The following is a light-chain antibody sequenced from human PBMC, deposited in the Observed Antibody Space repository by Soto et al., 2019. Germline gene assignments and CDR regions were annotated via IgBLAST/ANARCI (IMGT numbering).Light chain of an antibody. J-gene: IGLJ2*01. CDR3: AAWDDSLNGVV. CDR2: YDD. Sequence: QLVLTQPPSVSEAPRQRVTISCSGSSSNIGNNAVNWYQQLPGKAPKLLIYYDDLLPSGVSDRFSGSKSGTSASLAISGLQSEDEADYYCAAWDDSLNGVVFGGGTKVT. CDR1: SSNIGNNA. V-gene: IGLV1-36*01.